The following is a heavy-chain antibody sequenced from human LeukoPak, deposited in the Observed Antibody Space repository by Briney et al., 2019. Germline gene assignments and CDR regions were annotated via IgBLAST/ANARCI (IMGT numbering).Heavy chain of an antibody. CDR3: ARGQPAYCSGGSCYVAFDI. D-gene: IGHD2-15*01. CDR2: ISTSSSYI. CDR1: GFTFSSYS. V-gene: IGHV3-21*01. J-gene: IGHJ3*02. Sequence: GGSLRLSCAASGFTFSSYSMNWVRQAPGKGLEWVSSISTSSSYIYYAGSVKGRFTISRDNAKNSLYLQMNSLRAEDTAVYYCARGQPAYCSGGSCYVAFDIWGQGTMVTVSA.